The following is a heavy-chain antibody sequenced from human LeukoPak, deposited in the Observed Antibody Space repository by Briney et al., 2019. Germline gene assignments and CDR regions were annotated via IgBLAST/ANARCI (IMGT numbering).Heavy chain of an antibody. Sequence: AETLSLTCRVSGVSMTGYYWSWIRQAPGKAPEWIGYIYSSGSTNYNPSLNSRVTMSLDASKNQFSLKLTFVTDADTAVYYCATRPADGSWYGVFDFWSRGTLVTVSS. CDR3: ATRPADGSWYGVFDF. D-gene: IGHD3-10*01. J-gene: IGHJ4*01. CDR1: GVSMTGYY. CDR2: IYSSGST. V-gene: IGHV4-59*01.